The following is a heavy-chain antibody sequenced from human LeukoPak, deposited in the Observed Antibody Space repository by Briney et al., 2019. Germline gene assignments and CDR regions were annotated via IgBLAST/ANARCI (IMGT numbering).Heavy chain of an antibody. CDR3: ARVWDIVVVVAATHFDY. CDR2: IIPIFGTA. Sequence: ASVKVSCKASGGTFSSYAISWVRQAPGQGLEWMGGIIPIFGTANSAQKFQGRVTMTTDTSTSTAYMELRSLRSDDTAVYYCARVWDIVVVVAATHFDYWGQGTLVTVSS. CDR1: GGTFSSYA. V-gene: IGHV1-69*05. D-gene: IGHD2-15*01. J-gene: IGHJ4*02.